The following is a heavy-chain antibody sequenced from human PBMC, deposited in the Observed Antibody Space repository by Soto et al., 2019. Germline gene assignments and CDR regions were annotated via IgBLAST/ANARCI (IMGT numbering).Heavy chain of an antibody. CDR1: GFSISSYW. CDR3: AGGSGWLSDY. D-gene: IGHD6-19*01. J-gene: IGHJ4*02. V-gene: IGHV3-7*03. Sequence: EVQLVESGGGLVQPGGSLRLSCAASGFSISSYWMNWVRQAPGKGLEWVAIIRKDGSEKYYVDSVKVRFTISRDNAKNSLYLQMNSPRDDDTAVYYCAGGSGWLSDYWGRGTLVTVSS. CDR2: IRKDGSEK.